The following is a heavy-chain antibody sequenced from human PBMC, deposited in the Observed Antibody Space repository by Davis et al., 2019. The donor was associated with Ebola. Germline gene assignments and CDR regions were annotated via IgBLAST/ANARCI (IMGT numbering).Heavy chain of an antibody. CDR1: GFTVSSNY. CDR3: AKMGHYGSGSYRFDP. Sequence: GESLKISCAASGFTVSSNYMSWVRQAPGKGLEWVSVIYSGGSTYYADSVKGRFTISRDNSKNTLYLQMNSLRAEDTAVYYCAKMGHYGSGSYRFDPWGQGVLVTVSS. D-gene: IGHD3-10*01. CDR2: IYSGGST. V-gene: IGHV3-53*01. J-gene: IGHJ5*02.